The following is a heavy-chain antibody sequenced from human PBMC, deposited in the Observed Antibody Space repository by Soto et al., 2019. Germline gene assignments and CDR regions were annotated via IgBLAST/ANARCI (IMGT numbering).Heavy chain of an antibody. Sequence: SVKVSCKTSGFTFTNSAVQWVRQARGRRLEWIGWIIVASGRTNYAREVQERVTISRDTSTSTAYMELSGLRSEDTAVYYCVAELYSGGGCCSFDFWGQGTMVTVSS. J-gene: IGHJ3*01. CDR2: IIVASGRT. CDR1: GFTFTNSA. V-gene: IGHV1-58*01. CDR3: VAELYSGGGCCSFDF. D-gene: IGHD2-21*02.